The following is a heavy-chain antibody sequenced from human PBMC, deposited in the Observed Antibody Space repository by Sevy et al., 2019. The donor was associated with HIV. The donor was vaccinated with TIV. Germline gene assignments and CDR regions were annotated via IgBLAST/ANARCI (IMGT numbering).Heavy chain of an antibody. V-gene: IGHV3-7*01. J-gene: IGHJ6*02. CDR2: IKQDGSEK. CDR3: ARDLGSYSSSWYDYYYYYGMYV. CDR1: GFTFSSYW. D-gene: IGHD6-13*01. Sequence: GGSLRLSCAASGFTFSSYWMSWVRQAPGKGLEWVANIKQDGSEKYYVDSVKGRFTISRDNAKNSLYLQMNSLRAEDTAVYYCARDLGSYSSSWYDYYYYYGMYVWGQGTTVTVSS.